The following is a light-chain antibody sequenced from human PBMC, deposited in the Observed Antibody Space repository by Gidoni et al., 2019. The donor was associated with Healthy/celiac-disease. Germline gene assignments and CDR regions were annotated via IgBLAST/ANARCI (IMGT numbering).Light chain of an antibody. CDR2: KAS. J-gene: IGKJ2*01. CDR1: QSISSW. V-gene: IGKV1-5*03. CDR3: QQYKSYPYT. Sequence: DIQMTQSPSTLSASVGDRVTITCRASQSISSWLAWYQQKPGKAPKLLIYKASSLERGVPSRFSGSGSGTEFTLTISSLQPDDFATYYCQQYKSYPYTFXQXTKLEIK.